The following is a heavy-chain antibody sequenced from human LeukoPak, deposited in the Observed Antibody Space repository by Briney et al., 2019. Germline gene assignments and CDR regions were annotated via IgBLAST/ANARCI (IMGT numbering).Heavy chain of an antibody. V-gene: IGHV3-23*01. CDR1: GFTFSSYA. CDR3: AKVFVTALTTSAFDV. J-gene: IGHJ3*01. Sequence: PGGSLRLSCAASGFTFSSYAMSWVRQAPGKGLEWVSAISGSGGSTYHADSVKGRFTISRDNSKNTLYLQMNSLRAEDTAVYYYAKVFVTALTTSAFDVWGQGTMVTVSS. D-gene: IGHD4-11*01. CDR2: ISGSGGST.